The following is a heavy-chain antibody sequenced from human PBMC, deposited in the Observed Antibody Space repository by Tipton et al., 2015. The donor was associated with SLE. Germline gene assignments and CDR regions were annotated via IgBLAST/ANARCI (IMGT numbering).Heavy chain of an antibody. CDR1: GASIRTYY. V-gene: IGHV4-59*12. CDR3: ARETSRMALIVVAIGAYDI. D-gene: IGHD3-22*01. CDR2: MYHSGSS. J-gene: IGHJ3*02. Sequence: TLSLTCAVSGASIRTYYWSWIRQSPGKGLEWIDHMYHSGSSNYNPSLKSRVTMSVDTSKNQFSLKLSSVTAADTAVYYCARETSRMALIVVAIGAYDIWGQGRMVTVSS.